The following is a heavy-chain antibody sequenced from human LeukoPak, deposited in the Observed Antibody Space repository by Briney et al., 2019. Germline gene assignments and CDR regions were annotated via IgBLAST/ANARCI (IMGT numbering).Heavy chain of an antibody. CDR2: IWYDGSNK. CDR3: AKGIVYDSSGTFDC. V-gene: IGHV3-33*06. Sequence: PGGSLRLSCAASGFTFSSYGMHWVRQAPGKGLEWVAVIWYDGSNKYYADSVKGRFTISRDNSKNTLYLQMNSLRAEDTAVYYCAKGIVYDSSGTFDCWGQGTLVTVSS. CDR1: GFTFSSYG. J-gene: IGHJ4*02. D-gene: IGHD3-22*01.